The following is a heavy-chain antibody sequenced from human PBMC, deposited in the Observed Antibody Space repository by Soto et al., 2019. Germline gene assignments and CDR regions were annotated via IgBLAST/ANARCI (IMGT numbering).Heavy chain of an antibody. CDR1: GFSFSDYA. J-gene: IGHJ4*02. Sequence: RVSCAASGFSFSDYAMSWVRQAPGKGLEWVSVISESGGSTHYADSVRGRFTVSRDNSKNSLSLRMNSLRDEDTAVYFCAKRSPYSSGWYSPIFDYWGQGALVTVSS. CDR2: ISESGGST. V-gene: IGHV3-23*01. CDR3: AKRSPYSSGWYSPIFDY. D-gene: IGHD6-13*01.